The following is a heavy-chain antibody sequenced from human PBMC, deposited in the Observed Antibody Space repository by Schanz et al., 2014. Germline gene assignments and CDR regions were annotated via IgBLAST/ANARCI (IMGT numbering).Heavy chain of an antibody. V-gene: IGHV3-7*01. Sequence: EVQLLESGGGLVQPGGSLRLSCAASGFAVDNYYMSCVRQAPGRGLEWVANIKEDGSVKDYVDSVKGRFTISRDNSKNTLYLQLNSLRAEDTAVYYCARDFHGYGPHLDYWGQGSLVTVSS. J-gene: IGHJ4*02. CDR2: IKEDGSVK. D-gene: IGHD5-12*01. CDR3: ARDFHGYGPHLDY. CDR1: GFAVDNYY.